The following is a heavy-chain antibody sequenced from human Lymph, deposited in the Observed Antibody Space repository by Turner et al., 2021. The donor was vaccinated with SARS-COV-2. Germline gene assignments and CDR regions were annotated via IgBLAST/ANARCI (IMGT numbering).Heavy chain of an antibody. V-gene: IGHV3-33*01. D-gene: IGHD1-26*01. CDR1: GFTFSSYG. CDR2: IWYDASNK. CDR3: ARDGAVGATTGLDY. J-gene: IGHJ4*02. Sequence: QVQLVESGGGVVQPGRSLRLSCAASGFTFSSYGIHWVRQAPGKGLEWVAVIWYDASNKYYADSVKGRFTISSDNSKNTVYLQMNSLRAEDTAVYYCARDGAVGATTGLDYWGQGTLVTVSS.